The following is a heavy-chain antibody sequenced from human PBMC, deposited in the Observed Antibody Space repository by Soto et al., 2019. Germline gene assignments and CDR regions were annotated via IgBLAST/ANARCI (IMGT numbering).Heavy chain of an antibody. J-gene: IGHJ5*02. CDR1: GYNFGAHG. D-gene: IGHD3-9*01. Sequence: QVQLVQSGGEVKKPGASVRVSCKASGYNFGAHGIVWVRQAPGQGLEYMGRISTYNGNSNFAQKFQDRVTMTADTSTTTAYMELSNLRFDDTALYFCARDGAGVFWLSQLDLWGQGTLITVSS. V-gene: IGHV1-18*01. CDR3: ARDGAGVFWLSQLDL. CDR2: ISTYNGNS.